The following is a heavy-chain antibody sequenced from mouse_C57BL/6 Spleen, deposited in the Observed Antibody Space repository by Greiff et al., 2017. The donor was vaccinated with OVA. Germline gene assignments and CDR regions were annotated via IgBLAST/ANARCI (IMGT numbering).Heavy chain of an antibody. J-gene: IGHJ2*01. V-gene: IGHV1-61*01. D-gene: IGHD2-10*02. CDR1: GYTFTSYW. CDR3: ARGPYGNFYFDY. Sequence: QVQLQQPGAELVRPGSSVKLSCKASGYTFTSYWMDWVKQRPGQGLEWIGNIYTSDSETHYNQKFKDKATLTVDKSSSTAYMQLSSLTSEDSAVYYCARGPYGNFYFDYWGQGTTLTVSS. CDR2: IYTSDSET.